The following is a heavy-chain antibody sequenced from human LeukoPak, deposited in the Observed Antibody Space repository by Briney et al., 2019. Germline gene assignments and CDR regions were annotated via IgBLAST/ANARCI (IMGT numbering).Heavy chain of an antibody. Sequence: QPGGSLRLSCAASGFTFSSYAMSWVRQAPGKGLEWVSAISGSGGSTYYADSVKGRFTISRDNSKNTLYLQMNSLRAEDTAVYYCAKFVAVAGYYYYGMDVWGQGTTVTVSS. V-gene: IGHV3-23*01. CDR3: AKFVAVAGYYYYGMDV. J-gene: IGHJ6*02. D-gene: IGHD6-19*01. CDR2: ISGSGGST. CDR1: GFTFSSYA.